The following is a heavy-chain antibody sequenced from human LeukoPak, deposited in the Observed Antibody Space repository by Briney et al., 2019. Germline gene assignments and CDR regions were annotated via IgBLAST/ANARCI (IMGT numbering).Heavy chain of an antibody. V-gene: IGHV3-15*01. CDR3: NAHLERLAL. J-gene: IGHJ4*02. D-gene: IGHD1-1*01. Sequence: GGSLRLSCSASGFTFSVAWMSWVRQAPGKGLEWVGRIKSNTDGGTTDFAEPVQGRFTMSRDDSENTLFLQMNSLKPDDTAAYYCNAHLERLALWGQGTLVTVSS. CDR2: IKSNTDGGTT. CDR1: GFTFSVAW.